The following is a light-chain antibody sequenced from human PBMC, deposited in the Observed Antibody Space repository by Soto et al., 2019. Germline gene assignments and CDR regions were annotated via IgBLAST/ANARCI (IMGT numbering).Light chain of an antibody. Sequence: QSALTQPPSASGSPGQSVTISCTGTSSDVGAYNYVSWYQQHAGKAPKLVIYEVTKRPSGVPDRFSGSKSANTASLTVSGLKAEDEADYYCSSFASSNTWVFGGGTKPTVL. CDR2: EVT. CDR3: SSFASSNTWV. V-gene: IGLV2-8*01. CDR1: SSDVGAYNY. J-gene: IGLJ3*02.